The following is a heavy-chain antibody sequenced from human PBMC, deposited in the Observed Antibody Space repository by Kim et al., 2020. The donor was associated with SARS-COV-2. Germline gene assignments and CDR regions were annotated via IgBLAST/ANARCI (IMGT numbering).Heavy chain of an antibody. Sequence: SETLSLTCAVYGGSFSGYYWSWIRQSPGKGLEWIGEINHSGSTNYNPSLKSRVTISVDTSKNQFSLKLSSVTAADTAVYYCARGGGSCYCRFDYWGQGT. CDR2: INHSGST. V-gene: IGHV4-34*01. CDR3: ARGGGSCYCRFDY. J-gene: IGHJ4*02. CDR1: GGSFSGYY. D-gene: IGHD2-15*01.